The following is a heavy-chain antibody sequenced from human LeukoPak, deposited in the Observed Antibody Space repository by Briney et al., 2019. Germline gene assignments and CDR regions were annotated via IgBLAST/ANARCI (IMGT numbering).Heavy chain of an antibody. CDR3: ARDNADYYYGMDV. Sequence: PGRSLRLSCAASGFTFDDYAMHWVRQAPGKSLEWVSGISWNSGSVGYADSVKGRFTISRDNAKNSLYLQMNSLRAEDTALYYCARDNADYYYGMDVWGQGTTVTVSS. V-gene: IGHV3-9*01. CDR1: GFTFDDYA. CDR2: ISWNSGSV. J-gene: IGHJ6*02.